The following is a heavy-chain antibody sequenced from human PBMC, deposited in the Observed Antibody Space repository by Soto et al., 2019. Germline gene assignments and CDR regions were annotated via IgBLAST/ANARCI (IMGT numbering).Heavy chain of an antibody. V-gene: IGHV4-39*01. CDR1: GGAVYADGYY. CDR2: IYYSGST. CDR3: ARRSGGRCYNY. D-gene: IGHD2-15*01. J-gene: IGHJ4*02. Sequence: QLQLQESGPGLVKPLETLSLICTVSGGAVYADGYYWGWIRQPPGKGLEWIGNIYYSGSTYYNPSLRSQLPISIDTSKHQFSLKMNSVTAADTAVYYGARRSGGRCYNYWGQGTVVTVSS.